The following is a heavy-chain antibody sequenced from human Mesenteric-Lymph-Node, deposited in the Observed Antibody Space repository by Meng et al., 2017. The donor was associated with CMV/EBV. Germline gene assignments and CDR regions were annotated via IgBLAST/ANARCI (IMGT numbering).Heavy chain of an antibody. CDR3: ATEKGYDFLSGHYYFDY. D-gene: IGHD3-3*01. CDR2: IIPILGVA. J-gene: IGHJ4*02. Sequence: GLLSNDAITCVRQAPGKGGEWMGRIIPILGVASYAQKFQGRVTMTADKSTSTAYMELSSLGSEDTAVYYCATEKGYDFLSGHYYFDYWGQGSLVTVSS. V-gene: IGHV1-69*04. CDR1: GLLSNDA.